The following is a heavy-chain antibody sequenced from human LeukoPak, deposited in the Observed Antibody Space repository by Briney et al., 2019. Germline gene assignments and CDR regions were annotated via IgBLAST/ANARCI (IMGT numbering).Heavy chain of an antibody. Sequence: PGESLKISCRGSGYTFTSYWIAWVRQMPGKGLEWMGIIYPGDSDTRYSPSFQGQVTISADKSISTAYLQWSSLKASDTAMYYCARVPSSASCYSDYWGQGTLVTVSS. CDR2: IYPGDSDT. V-gene: IGHV5-51*01. CDR3: ARVPSSASCYSDY. D-gene: IGHD2-2*02. CDR1: GYTFTSYW. J-gene: IGHJ4*02.